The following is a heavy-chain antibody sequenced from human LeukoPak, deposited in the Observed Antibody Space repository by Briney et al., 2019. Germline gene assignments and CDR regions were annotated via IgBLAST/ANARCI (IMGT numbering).Heavy chain of an antibody. CDR3: ARAEPGYYDSCISD. Sequence: GGSLRLSCAASGFTFSSYAVHWVRQAPGKGLEWVAVISYDGSHKYYADSVKGRFTISRDNSQNTLYLQMNSLRAEDTAVYYCARAEPGYYDSCISDWGQGALVTVSS. J-gene: IGHJ4*02. CDR1: GFTFSSYA. CDR2: ISYDGSHK. D-gene: IGHD3-22*01. V-gene: IGHV3-30-3*01.